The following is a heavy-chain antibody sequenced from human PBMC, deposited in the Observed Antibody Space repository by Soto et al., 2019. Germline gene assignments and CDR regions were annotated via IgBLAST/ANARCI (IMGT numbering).Heavy chain of an antibody. CDR2: IFYSGST. CDR3: ARQPTTGDTDLWFDP. D-gene: IGHD2-21*01. Sequence: QLQLLESGPGLVKASETLSLTCSVSGGSISTSRSYWAWIRQPPGKGLEWLANIFYSGSTFYNPSPARRVSVSVDTSTNEFPRKLRSVTAADTAVYYCARQPTTGDTDLWFDPWGQGTLVTVSS. J-gene: IGHJ5*02. CDR1: GGSISTSRSY. V-gene: IGHV4-39*01.